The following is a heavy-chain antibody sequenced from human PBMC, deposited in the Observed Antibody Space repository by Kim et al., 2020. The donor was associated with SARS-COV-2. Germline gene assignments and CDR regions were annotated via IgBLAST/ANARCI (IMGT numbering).Heavy chain of an antibody. D-gene: IGHD3-3*01. CDR3: ARDRGIFGVVTAYYFDY. J-gene: IGHJ4*02. Sequence: PKGQVTISVATSKNQFSLKLSSVTAADTAVYYCARDRGIFGVVTAYYFDYWGQGTLVTVSS. V-gene: IGHV4-34*01.